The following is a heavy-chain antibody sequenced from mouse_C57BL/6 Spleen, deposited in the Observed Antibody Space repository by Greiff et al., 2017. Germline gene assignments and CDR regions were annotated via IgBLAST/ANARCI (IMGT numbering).Heavy chain of an antibody. Sequence: EVQGVESGGGLVKPGGSLKLSCAASGFTFSSYAMSWVRQTPEKRLEWVATISDGGSYTYYPDNVKGRFTISRDNAKNNLYLQMSHLKSEDTAMYYCAREGVGYGSSRFDYWGQGTTLTVSS. D-gene: IGHD1-1*01. CDR2: ISDGGSYT. J-gene: IGHJ2*01. V-gene: IGHV5-4*01. CDR1: GFTFSSYA. CDR3: AREGVGYGSSRFDY.